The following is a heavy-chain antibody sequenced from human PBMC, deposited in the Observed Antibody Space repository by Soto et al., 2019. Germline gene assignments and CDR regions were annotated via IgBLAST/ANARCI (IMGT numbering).Heavy chain of an antibody. CDR2: IYYSGST. D-gene: IGHD3-16*01. V-gene: IGHV4-59*08. CDR3: ARRWGYAIDY. J-gene: IGHJ4*02. CDR1: GGSISSYY. Sequence: QVQLQESGPGLVKPSETLSLTCTVSGGSISSYYWSWIRQPPGKGLEWIGYIYYSGSTNYNPSLMSRVTISVDTSKNQFSLKLSSVTAADTAVYYCARRWGYAIDYWGQGTLVTVSS.